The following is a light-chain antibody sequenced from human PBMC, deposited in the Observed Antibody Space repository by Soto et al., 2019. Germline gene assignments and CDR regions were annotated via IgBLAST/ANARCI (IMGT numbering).Light chain of an antibody. Sequence: DIQMTQSPSSLSASVGDRVTITCRASQSISSYLNWYQQKPGKAPKLLIYDASSLESGVPQRFSGSGSGTEFTLTISSLQTEDVAVYYCQQYFSAPLTFGGGTKVDIK. CDR1: QSISSY. CDR2: DAS. CDR3: QQYFSAPLT. V-gene: IGKV1-39*01. J-gene: IGKJ4*01.